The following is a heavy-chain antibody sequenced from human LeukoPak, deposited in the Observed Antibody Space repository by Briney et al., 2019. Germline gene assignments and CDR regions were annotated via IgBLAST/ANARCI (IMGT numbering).Heavy chain of an antibody. CDR3: ARRLRGGSSWYFDY. D-gene: IGHD6-13*01. Sequence: KPSETLSLTCAVYGGSFSGYYWSWIRQPPGKGLEWIGEINHSGSTNYNPSLKSRVTISVDTSKNQFSLKLSSVTAADTAVYYCARRLRGGSSWYFDYWGQGTLVTVSS. CDR2: INHSGST. J-gene: IGHJ4*02. CDR1: GGSFSGYY. V-gene: IGHV4-34*01.